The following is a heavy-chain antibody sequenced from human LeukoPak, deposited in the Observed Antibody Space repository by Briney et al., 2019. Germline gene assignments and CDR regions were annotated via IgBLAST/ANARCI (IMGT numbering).Heavy chain of an antibody. CDR2: ISGSGGST. D-gene: IGHD3-10*01. V-gene: IGHV3-23*01. Sequence: GGSLRLSCAASGFSFSSYVMSWVRQAPGKGLEWVSIISGSGGSTYYADSVKGRFTISRDNSKKTLYLQMNSLRAEDTAVYYCARVIIGPSYYFDYWGQGTQVTVSS. CDR1: GFSFSSYV. J-gene: IGHJ4*02. CDR3: ARVIIGPSYYFDY.